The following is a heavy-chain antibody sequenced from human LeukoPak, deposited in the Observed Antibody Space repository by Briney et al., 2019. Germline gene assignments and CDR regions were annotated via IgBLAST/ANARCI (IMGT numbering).Heavy chain of an antibody. CDR1: GYTFTSYG. V-gene: IGHV1-18*01. J-gene: IGHJ4*02. Sequence: ASVKVSCKASGYTFTSYGISWVRQAPGQGLEWMGWISAYNGNTNFAQNLQDRVSMTTDTSTSTAYMELRSLRSDDTAVYYCARDRGSGSGSYYITAFDYWSQGTLVTVSS. CDR3: ARDRGSGSGSYYITAFDY. CDR2: ISAYNGNT. D-gene: IGHD3-10*01.